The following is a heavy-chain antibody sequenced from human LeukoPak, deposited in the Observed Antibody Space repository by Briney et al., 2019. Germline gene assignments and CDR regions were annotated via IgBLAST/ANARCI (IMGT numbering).Heavy chain of an antibody. D-gene: IGHD6-6*01. CDR3: AIPDSSSSLGYDY. CDR2: IYYSGST. J-gene: IGHJ4*02. V-gene: IGHV4-59*01. CDR1: GVSISSYY. Sequence: KPSETLSLXCTVSGVSISSYYWSWIRQPPGKGLEWIGYIYYSGSTTYNPSLKSRVTISVDTSKNQFSLKLSSVTAADTAVYYCAIPDSSSSLGYDYWGPGTLITVSS.